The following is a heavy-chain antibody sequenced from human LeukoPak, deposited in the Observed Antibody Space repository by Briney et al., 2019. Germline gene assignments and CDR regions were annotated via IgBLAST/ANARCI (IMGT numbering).Heavy chain of an antibody. Sequence: SETLSLTCAVYGGSFSGYYWSWIRQPPGKGLEWIGEINLSGSTNYNPSLKSRVTISVDTSKNQFSLKLSSVTAADTAVYYCAREPLWFGELFFDYWGQGTLVTVSS. CDR2: INLSGST. CDR1: GGSFSGYY. V-gene: IGHV4-34*01. CDR3: AREPLWFGELFFDY. J-gene: IGHJ4*02. D-gene: IGHD3-10*01.